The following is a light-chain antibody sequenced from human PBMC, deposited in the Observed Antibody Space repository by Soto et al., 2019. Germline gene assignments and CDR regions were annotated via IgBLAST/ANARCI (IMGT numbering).Light chain of an antibody. V-gene: IGKV3-11*01. Sequence: EIVLTQSPATLSLSPGERATLSCRASQSVNSYLAWYQQKPGQAPRLLIYEGSKRPTGIPARFSGSGSGTDFTLTISSLEPEDVAVYYCQHRSNWPATFGQGTKVEI. CDR2: EGS. CDR3: QHRSNWPAT. J-gene: IGKJ2*01. CDR1: QSVNSY.